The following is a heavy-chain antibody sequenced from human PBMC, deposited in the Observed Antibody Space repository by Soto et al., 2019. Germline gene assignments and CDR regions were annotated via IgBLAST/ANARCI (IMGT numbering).Heavy chain of an antibody. CDR3: ARQMITFGGVIVLYYFDY. CDR2: IYYSGST. D-gene: IGHD3-16*02. J-gene: IGHJ4*02. V-gene: IGHV4-39*01. Sequence: QLQLQESGPGLVKPSETLSLTCTVSGGSISSSSYYWGWIRQPPGKGLEWIGSIYYSGSTYYNPSLKSRVTISVDTSKNQFSLKLSSVTAADTAVYYCARQMITFGGVIVLYYFDYWGQGTLVTVSS. CDR1: GGSISSSSYY.